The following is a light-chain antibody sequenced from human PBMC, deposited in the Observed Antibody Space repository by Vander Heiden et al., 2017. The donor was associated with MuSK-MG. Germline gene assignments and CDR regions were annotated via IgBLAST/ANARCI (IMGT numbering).Light chain of an antibody. V-gene: IGKV3-20*01. J-gene: IGKJ3*01. Sequence: EIVLTQSPGPLSLSPGERATLSCRPSQSISTSYLAWYQQKPGQPPRLLIYGASSRATGIPDRFSGGGSGPDFTLTISRLEPEDFAVYYCQHHSGSPPLFTFGPGTIVDLK. CDR2: GAS. CDR1: QSISTSY. CDR3: QHHSGSPPLFT.